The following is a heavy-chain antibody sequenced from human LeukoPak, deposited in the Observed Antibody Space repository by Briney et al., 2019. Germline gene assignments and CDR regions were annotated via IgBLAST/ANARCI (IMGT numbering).Heavy chain of an antibody. Sequence: GGSLRLSCAASEFTFSSYAMHWVRQAPGKGLEWVAVISYDGSNKYYADSVKGRFTISRDNSKNTLYLQMNSLRAEDTAVYYCAKVPDSSGYTYFYYGMDVWGQGTTVTVSS. J-gene: IGHJ6*02. D-gene: IGHD3-22*01. V-gene: IGHV3-30*18. CDR3: AKVPDSSGYTYFYYGMDV. CDR2: ISYDGSNK. CDR1: EFTFSSYA.